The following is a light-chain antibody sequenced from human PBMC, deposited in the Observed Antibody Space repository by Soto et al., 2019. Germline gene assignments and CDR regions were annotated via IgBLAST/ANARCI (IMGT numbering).Light chain of an antibody. CDR2: DAS. V-gene: IGKV3D-15*01. CDR3: QQYQNLWT. J-gene: IGKJ1*01. CDR1: QSVSRH. Sequence: EIVLTQSPATLSLSPGERATLSCRASQSVSRHLAWYQQKPGQAPRLLIYDASNRATGIPARFSGSGSGTEFTLTINSLQSEDFAVYYCQQYQNLWTFGQGTKVDIK.